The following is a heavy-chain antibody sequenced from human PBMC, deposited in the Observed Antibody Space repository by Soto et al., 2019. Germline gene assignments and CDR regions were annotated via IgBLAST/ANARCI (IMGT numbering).Heavy chain of an antibody. CDR2: IDPRAGSA. CDR3: ARAGYYDSSGYDGFDI. CDR1: GYTFTTYY. D-gene: IGHD3-22*01. Sequence: QVQLVQSGAEVKKPGASVRVSCKASGYTFTTYYLHWLRQAPGQGLEWMGIIDPRAGSASHAQNFQGRVTMTGDTSTRTVYMDLRSLRSEDTAVYYCARAGYYDSSGYDGFDIWGQGTMVTVSS. J-gene: IGHJ3*02. V-gene: IGHV1-46*01.